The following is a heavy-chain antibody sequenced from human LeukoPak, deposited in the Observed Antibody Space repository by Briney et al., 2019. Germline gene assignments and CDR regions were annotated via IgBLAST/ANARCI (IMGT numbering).Heavy chain of an antibody. CDR2: ISRSSSAT. CDR1: GFSFSTYE. J-gene: IGHJ4*02. D-gene: IGHD5-18*01. V-gene: IGHV3-48*03. CDR3: ASLPLVWDSYSFDY. Sequence: PGGSLRLSCAASGFSFSTYEMSWVRQAPGKGLEWVSYISRSSSATYYADSVKGRFTVSRDNAKNSLYLQMNSLRAEDTAVYYCASLPLVWDSYSFDYWGQGTLVTVSS.